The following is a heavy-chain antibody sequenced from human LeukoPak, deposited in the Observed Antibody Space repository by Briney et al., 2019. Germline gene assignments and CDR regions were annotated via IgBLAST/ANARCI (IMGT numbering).Heavy chain of an antibody. D-gene: IGHD5-12*01. J-gene: IGHJ5*01. Sequence: ASVKVSCKASGYTFIAYYVHWVRQAPGQGLEWMGWINPNSGGTNYAQKFQGRVTMTRDTSITTAYMELSRLRSDDTAVEYCARNLYRGYDFRLGSWGQGTLVTVSS. CDR1: GYTFIAYY. CDR3: ARNLYRGYDFRLGS. CDR2: INPNSGGT. V-gene: IGHV1-2*02.